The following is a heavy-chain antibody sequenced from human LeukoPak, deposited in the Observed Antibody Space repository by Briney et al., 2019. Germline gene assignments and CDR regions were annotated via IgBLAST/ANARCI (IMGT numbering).Heavy chain of an antibody. CDR3: ARERTFYYMDV. V-gene: IGHV4-31*03. CDR2: IYYSGST. CDR1: GGSISSGGYH. J-gene: IGHJ6*03. Sequence: SETLSLTCTVSGGSISSGGYHWSWIRQHPGKGLEWIGYIYYSGSTYYNPSLKSRVTISVDTSKNQFSLKLSSVTAADTAVYYCARERTFYYMDVWGKGTTVTVSS. D-gene: IGHD2/OR15-2a*01.